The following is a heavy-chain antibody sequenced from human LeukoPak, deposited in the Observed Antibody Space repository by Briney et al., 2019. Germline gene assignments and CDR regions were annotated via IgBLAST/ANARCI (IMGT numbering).Heavy chain of an antibody. Sequence: SETLSLTCTVSGASISSYYWSWIRQPPGKGLEWIAYLYYSGITNYNPSLKSRATMSLDSSKNQFSLRLTSVTAADMAVYYCAMQVGIYGDYNNWFDPWGQGARVTVSS. J-gene: IGHJ5*02. CDR1: GASISSYY. CDR3: AMQVGIYGDYNNWFDP. CDR2: LYYSGIT. V-gene: IGHV4-59*08. D-gene: IGHD4-17*01.